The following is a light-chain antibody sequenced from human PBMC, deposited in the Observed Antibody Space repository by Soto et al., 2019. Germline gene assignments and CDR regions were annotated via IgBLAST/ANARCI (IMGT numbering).Light chain of an antibody. CDR1: SSGVGGYNY. CDR2: DVS. V-gene: IGLV2-14*03. Sequence: VLTQPASVSGSPGQSITISCTGTSSGVGGYNYVSWYQHHPGKAPKLMIFDVSNRPSGVSNRFSGSKSGNTASLTISGLQAEDEADYYCSSYTASSTYVFGTGTKVTVL. J-gene: IGLJ1*01. CDR3: SSYTASSTYV.